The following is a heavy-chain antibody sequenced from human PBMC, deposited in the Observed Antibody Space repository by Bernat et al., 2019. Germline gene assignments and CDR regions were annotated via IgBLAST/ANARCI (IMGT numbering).Heavy chain of an antibody. J-gene: IGHJ4*02. CDR2: IRYDGSNK. V-gene: IGHV3-30*02. D-gene: IGHD1-26*01. CDR1: GFTFSSYG. Sequence: QVQLVESGGGVVQPGGSLRLSCAASGFTFSSYGMHWVRQAPGKGLEWVAFIRYDGSNKYYADSVKGRFTISRDNSKNTLYLPMNSLRAEDTAVYYCAKDGGSYYVDDYWGQGTLVTVSS. CDR3: AKDGGSYYVDDY.